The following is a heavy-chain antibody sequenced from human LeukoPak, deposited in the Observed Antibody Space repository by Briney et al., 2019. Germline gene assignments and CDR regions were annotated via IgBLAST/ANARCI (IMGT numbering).Heavy chain of an antibody. Sequence: ASVKVSCKASGYTFTSYDINWVRQATGQGLEWMGWMNPNSGNTGYAQKFQGRVTMTRNTSISTAYMELSSLRSEDTAVYYCAGVKDTAMVVYYYYYYGMDVWGQGTTVTVSS. CDR3: AGVKDTAMVVYYYYYYGMDV. CDR1: GYTFTSYD. V-gene: IGHV1-8*01. D-gene: IGHD5-18*01. CDR2: MNPNSGNT. J-gene: IGHJ6*02.